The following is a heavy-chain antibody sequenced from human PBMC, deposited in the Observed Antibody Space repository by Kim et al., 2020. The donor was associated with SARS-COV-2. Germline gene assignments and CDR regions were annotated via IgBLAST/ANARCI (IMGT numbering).Heavy chain of an antibody. J-gene: IGHJ4*02. V-gene: IGHV1-46*01. CDR2: INPSGGST. Sequence: ASVKVSCKASGYTFTSYYMHWVRQAPGQGLEWMGIINPSGGSTSYAQKFQGRVTMTRDTSTSTVYMELSSLRSEDTAVYYCARDDMSYSGSYSFDYWGQGTLVTVSS. D-gene: IGHD1-26*01. CDR1: GYTFTSYY. CDR3: ARDDMSYSGSYSFDY.